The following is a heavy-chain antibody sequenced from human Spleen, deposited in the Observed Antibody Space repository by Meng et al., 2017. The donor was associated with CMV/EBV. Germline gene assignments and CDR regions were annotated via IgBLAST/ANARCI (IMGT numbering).Heavy chain of an antibody. V-gene: IGHV1-69*05. CDR3: ASAPYSYGYGMDV. CDR1: GYTFTGYY. D-gene: IGHD5-18*01. Sequence: SVKVSCKASGYTFTGYYLNWVRQAPGQGLEWMGGIIPIFGTANYAQKFQGRVTITTDESTSTAYMELSSLRSEDTAVYYCASAPYSYGYGMDVWGQGTTVTVSS. J-gene: IGHJ6*02. CDR2: IIPIFGTA.